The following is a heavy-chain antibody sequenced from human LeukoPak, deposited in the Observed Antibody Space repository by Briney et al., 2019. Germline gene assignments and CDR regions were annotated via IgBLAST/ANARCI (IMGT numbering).Heavy chain of an antibody. D-gene: IGHD3-9*01. V-gene: IGHV1-8*01. CDR1: GYTFTSYD. Sequence: AASVKVSCKASGYTFTSYDFHWVRQVTGQGLEWMGWMNPYIGNTGYAQKLQGRVTMTTDTSTSTAYMELRSLRSDDTAVYYCARDGSGYFDWLNLYYYYMDVWGKGTTVTISS. CDR2: MNPYIGNT. CDR3: ARDGSGYFDWLNLYYYYMDV. J-gene: IGHJ6*03.